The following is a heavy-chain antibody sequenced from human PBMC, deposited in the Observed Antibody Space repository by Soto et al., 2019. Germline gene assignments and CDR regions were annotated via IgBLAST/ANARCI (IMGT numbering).Heavy chain of an antibody. J-gene: IGHJ5*02. D-gene: IGHD6-19*01. CDR1: GASITSVGYS. V-gene: IGHV4-31*03. Sequence: QVQLQESGPGLVKPSQTLSLTCTVSGASITSVGYSWTWIRQHPGKGLEWIGYVYHSGTTYYNPALKSRATISVDTSKNKFYLRLTSVTAADTAIYYCAREVAGTTPGRFDPWGQGTLVTVSS. CDR2: VYHSGTT. CDR3: AREVAGTTPGRFDP.